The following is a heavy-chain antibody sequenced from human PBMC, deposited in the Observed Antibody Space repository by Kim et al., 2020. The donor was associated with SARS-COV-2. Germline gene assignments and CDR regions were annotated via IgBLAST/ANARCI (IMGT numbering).Heavy chain of an antibody. Sequence: TYYAGSVKSRITINPDTSKNQCSLQLNSVTPEDTAVYYCARDSGSYLFDYWGQGTLVTVSS. D-gene: IGHD1-26*01. V-gene: IGHV6-1*01. J-gene: IGHJ4*02. CDR2: T. CDR3: ARDSGSYLFDY.